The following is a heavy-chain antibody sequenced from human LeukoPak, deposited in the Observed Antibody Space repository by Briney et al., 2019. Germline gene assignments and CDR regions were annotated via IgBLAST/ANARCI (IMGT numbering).Heavy chain of an antibody. Sequence: GGSLRLSCVSSGFTIGTAWMSWVRQAPGKGLEWLGHIKSEGEGATTDYAAPAKGRFAISGDDSKNMIYLQMSSLKIDDTAIYYCIAHFPYFYGFDVWGKGTTVTVSS. V-gene: IGHV3-15*01. CDR1: GFTIGTAW. CDR3: IAHFPYFYGFDV. D-gene: IGHD3-3*02. CDR2: IKSEGEGATT. J-gene: IGHJ6*04.